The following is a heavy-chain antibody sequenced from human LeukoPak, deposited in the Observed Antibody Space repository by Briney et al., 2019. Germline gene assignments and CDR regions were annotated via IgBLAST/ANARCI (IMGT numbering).Heavy chain of an antibody. J-gene: IGHJ4*02. CDR2: FDPGDAEV. CDR1: GNTLTDLS. Sequence: LGASVKVSCKVSGNTLTDLSIHWVRQAPEKGLDWMGGFDPGDAEVIYAEKFQDRVTMTEDPSTDTAYLELSSLRSEDTAVYYCAAEGQWSLVHYFNSWGQGTLVTVSS. CDR3: AAEGQWSLVHYFNS. V-gene: IGHV1-24*01. D-gene: IGHD2-15*01.